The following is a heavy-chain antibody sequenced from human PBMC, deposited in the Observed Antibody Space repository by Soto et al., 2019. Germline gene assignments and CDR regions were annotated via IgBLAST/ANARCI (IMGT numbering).Heavy chain of an antibody. J-gene: IGHJ6*02. D-gene: IGHD1-20*01. CDR3: ARYKSNYYYGMDV. CDR2: VYYSGNT. V-gene: IGHV4-59*01. CDR1: GGSLSSYY. Sequence: SETLSLTCTVSGGSLSSYYWTWIRQPPGKGLEWIGYVYYSGNTNYNPSLKSRVTISVDTSKNQFSLKLGSVTAADTAVYYCARYKSNYYYGMDVWGQGTTVTVSS.